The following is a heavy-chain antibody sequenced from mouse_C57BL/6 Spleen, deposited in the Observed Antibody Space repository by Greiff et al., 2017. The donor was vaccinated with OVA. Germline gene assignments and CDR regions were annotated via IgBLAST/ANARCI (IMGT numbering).Heavy chain of an antibody. CDR2: INPGSGGT. V-gene: IGHV1-54*01. CDR3: ARRYLYDEGWVAY. J-gene: IGHJ3*01. CDR1: GYAFTNYL. Sequence: QVQLQQSGAELVRPGTSVKVSCKASGYAFTNYLIEWVKQRPGQGLEWIGVINPGSGGTNYNEKFKGKATLTAEKSSSTAYMQLSSLTSEDSAVYFSARRYLYDEGWVAYWGQGTLVTVSA. D-gene: IGHD2-14*01.